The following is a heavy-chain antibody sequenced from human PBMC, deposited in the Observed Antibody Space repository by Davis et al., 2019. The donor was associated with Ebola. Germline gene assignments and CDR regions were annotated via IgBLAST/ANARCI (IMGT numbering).Heavy chain of an antibody. CDR1: GDSISGSPHY. V-gene: IGHV4-39*07. CDR3: VTMYYGSQIDH. J-gene: IGHJ4*02. D-gene: IGHD3-10*01. CDR2: VYHTGST. Sequence: PSETLSLTCTVSGDSISGSPHYWSWIRQPPGKGLEWIGSVYHTGSTYYNPSLNSRVAISVDTSKDQFSLRLRSVTAADAAVYYCVTMYYGSQIDHWGQGVLVTVSS.